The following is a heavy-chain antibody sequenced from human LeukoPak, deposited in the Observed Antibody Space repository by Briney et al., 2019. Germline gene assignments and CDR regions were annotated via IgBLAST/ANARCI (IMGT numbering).Heavy chain of an antibody. Sequence: GGSLRLSCAASGFTFSSYAMHWVRQAPGKGLEWVAVISYDGSNKYYADSVKGRFTISRDNSKNTLYLQMNSLRAEDTAVYYCARELEGDYGDYEGYFDYWGQGTLVTVSS. J-gene: IGHJ4*02. D-gene: IGHD4-17*01. CDR1: GFTFSSYA. V-gene: IGHV3-30-3*01. CDR2: ISYDGSNK. CDR3: ARELEGDYGDYEGYFDY.